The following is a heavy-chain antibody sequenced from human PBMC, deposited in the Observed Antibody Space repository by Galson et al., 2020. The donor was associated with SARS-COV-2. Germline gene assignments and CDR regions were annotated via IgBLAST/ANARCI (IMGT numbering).Heavy chain of an antibody. CDR3: AKSFYYGLGSYSFLDF. CDR2: IDPKSGDT. V-gene: IGHV1-2*02. J-gene: IGHJ4*02. D-gene: IGHD3-10*01. Sequence: ASVKDSCQASGYTFTGFYIHWVRQAPGQGLAWMGWIDPKSGDTNFAQKFQGRVTMTRDTPISTAYMELRSLRSDDTAVYYFAKSFYYGLGSYSFLDFWGQGTLVTVSS. CDR1: GYTFTGFY.